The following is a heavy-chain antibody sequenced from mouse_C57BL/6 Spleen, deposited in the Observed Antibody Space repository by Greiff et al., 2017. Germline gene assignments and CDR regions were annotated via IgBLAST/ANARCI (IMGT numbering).Heavy chain of an antibody. J-gene: IGHJ4*01. Sequence: EVKLVESEGGLVQPGSSMKLSCTASGFTFSDYYMAWVRQVPEKGLEWVANINYDGSSTYYLDSLKSRFIISRDNAKNILYLQMSSLKSEDTATYYCARGRYGYDGYYAMDYWGQGTSVTVSS. CDR2: INYDGSST. CDR1: GFTFSDYY. V-gene: IGHV5-16*01. CDR3: ARGRYGYDGYYAMDY. D-gene: IGHD2-2*01.